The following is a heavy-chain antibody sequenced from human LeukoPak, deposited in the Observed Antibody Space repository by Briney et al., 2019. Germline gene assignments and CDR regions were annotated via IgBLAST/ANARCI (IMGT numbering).Heavy chain of an antibody. Sequence: GGSLRLSCAASGFTFSSYSMNWVRQAPGKGLEWVSSISSSSSYIYYADSVKGRFTISRDNAKNSLYLQMNSLRAEDTAVYYCARDEGYYYDSRLSNWFDPWGQGTLVTVSS. CDR2: ISSSSSYI. D-gene: IGHD3-22*01. V-gene: IGHV3-21*01. CDR1: GFTFSSYS. CDR3: ARDEGYYYDSRLSNWFDP. J-gene: IGHJ5*02.